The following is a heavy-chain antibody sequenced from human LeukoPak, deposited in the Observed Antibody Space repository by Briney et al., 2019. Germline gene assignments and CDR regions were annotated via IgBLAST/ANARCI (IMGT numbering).Heavy chain of an antibody. V-gene: IGHV3-23*01. D-gene: IGHD3-9*01. J-gene: IGHJ4*02. CDR3: ATLLTGYLNYFDY. CDR1: GFTFSSYG. Sequence: GGSLRLSCAASGFTFSSYGMSWVRQAPGKGLEWVSAISGSGGSTYYADSVKGRFTISRDNSKNTLYLQMNSLRAEDTAVYYCATLLTGYLNYFDYWGQGTLVTVSS. CDR2: ISGSGGST.